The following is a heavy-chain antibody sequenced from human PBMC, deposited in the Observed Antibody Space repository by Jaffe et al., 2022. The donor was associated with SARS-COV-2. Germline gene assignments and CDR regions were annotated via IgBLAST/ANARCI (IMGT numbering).Heavy chain of an antibody. CDR3: ARDTAAGTEEGEPFDY. Sequence: QVQLVESGGGVVQPGRSLRLSCAASGFTFSSYAMHWVRQAPGKGLEWVAVISYDGSNKYYADSVKGRFTISRDNSKNTLYLQMNSLRAEDTAVYYCARDTAAGTEEGEPFDYWGQGTLVTVSS. CDR2: ISYDGSNK. CDR1: GFTFSSYA. D-gene: IGHD6-13*01. V-gene: IGHV3-30-3*01. J-gene: IGHJ4*02.